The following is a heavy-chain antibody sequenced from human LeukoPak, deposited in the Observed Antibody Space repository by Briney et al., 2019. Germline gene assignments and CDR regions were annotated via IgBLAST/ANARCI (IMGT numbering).Heavy chain of an antibody. V-gene: IGHV4-39*07. CDR2: IYYSGST. CDR3: ARDGGSYGFRRTYYFDY. D-gene: IGHD1-26*01. CDR1: GGSISSSSYF. Sequence: SETLSLTCTVSGGSISSSSYFWAWIRQPPGEGLEWIGNIYYSGSTHYNPSLKSRVTISVDTSKNQFSLKLSSVTAADTAVYYCARDGGSYGFRRTYYFDYWGQGTLVTVSS. J-gene: IGHJ4*02.